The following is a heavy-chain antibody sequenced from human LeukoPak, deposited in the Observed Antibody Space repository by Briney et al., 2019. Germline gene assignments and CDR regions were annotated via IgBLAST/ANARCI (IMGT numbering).Heavy chain of an antibody. CDR3: AKIATQWELVLSWYFDF. V-gene: IGHV3-30*18. J-gene: IGHJ2*01. D-gene: IGHD1-26*01. CDR2: TSYDGSDK. Sequence: QPGGSLRLSCAASGFTFNNYGMLWVRQAPGKGLEWVAVTSYDGSDKHHADPVKGRFTIARDNSKNTLYLQMNSLRTEDTAVYYCAKIATQWELVLSWYFDFWGRGTLVTVSS. CDR1: GFTFNNYG.